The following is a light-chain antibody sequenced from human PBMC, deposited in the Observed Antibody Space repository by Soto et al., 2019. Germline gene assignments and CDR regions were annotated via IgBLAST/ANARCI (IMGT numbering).Light chain of an antibody. Sequence: EIVLTQSQGTLSLSPGERATLSCRASQGVTTAYLAWYQHKPGQAPRLLIYGASNRATGIPDRFSGSGSGTDFTLTISRLEPEDFAVYSCQQYGGSPLFTFGPGTKVDIK. CDR3: QQYGGSPLFT. CDR1: QGVTTAY. J-gene: IGKJ3*01. CDR2: GAS. V-gene: IGKV3-20*01.